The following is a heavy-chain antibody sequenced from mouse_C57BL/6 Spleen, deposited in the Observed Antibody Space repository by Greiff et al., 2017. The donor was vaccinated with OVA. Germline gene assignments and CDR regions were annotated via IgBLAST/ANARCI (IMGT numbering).Heavy chain of an antibody. CDR1: GFTFSSYA. D-gene: IGHD3-2*02. V-gene: IGHV5-9-1*02. Sequence: EVNVVESGAGLVKPGGSLKLSCAASGFTFSSYAMSWVRQTPEKRLEWVAYISSGGDYIYYADTVKGRFTISRDNARNTLYLQMSSLKSEDTAMYYCTRERGSGYEDAMDYWGQGTSVTVSS. CDR2: ISSGGDYI. J-gene: IGHJ4*01. CDR3: TRERGSGYEDAMDY.